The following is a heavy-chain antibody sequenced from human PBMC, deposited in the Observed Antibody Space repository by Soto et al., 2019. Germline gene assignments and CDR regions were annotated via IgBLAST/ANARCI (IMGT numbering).Heavy chain of an antibody. Sequence: AAVKVSCKVSGYTLTELSMHWVRQAPGKGLEWMGGFDPEDGETIYAQKFQGRVTMTEDTSTDTAYMELSSLRSEDTAVYYCATSTFGGVIGPIDAFDIWGQGTMVTVS. V-gene: IGHV1-24*01. CDR1: GYTLTELS. CDR2: FDPEDGET. J-gene: IGHJ3*02. D-gene: IGHD3-16*02. CDR3: ATSTFGGVIGPIDAFDI.